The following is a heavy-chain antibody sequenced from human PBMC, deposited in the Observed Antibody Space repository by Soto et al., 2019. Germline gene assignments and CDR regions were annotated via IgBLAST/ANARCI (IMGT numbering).Heavy chain of an antibody. Sequence: QVQLVESGGGVVEPGRSLRLSCAASGFTFSSYAMHWVRQAPGKGLEWVAVISHDGSITYYSDSVKGRFTMSRDNSNNTLFLQMSSLRSKDTAIYYCAKDEYWESHFYYFMDLWGRGTTVTVSS. CDR3: AKDEYWESHFYYFMDL. J-gene: IGHJ6*03. V-gene: IGHV3-30*15. D-gene: IGHD3-16*01. CDR2: ISHDGSIT. CDR1: GFTFSSYA.